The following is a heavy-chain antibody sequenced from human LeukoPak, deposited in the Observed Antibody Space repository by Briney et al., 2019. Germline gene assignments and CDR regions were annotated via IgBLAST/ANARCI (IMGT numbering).Heavy chain of an antibody. CDR1: GFTFSSYY. V-gene: IGHV3-74*01. CDR2: IKSDGSVT. D-gene: IGHD2-2*03. Sequence: GGSLRLSCAASGFTFSSYYMHWVRQAPGKGLVWVSRIKSDGSVTGYADSVKGRFAISRDNAKNTMYLQMNSLRAEDTAVYYCARDWIDRGTFDPWGQGTLVAVSS. CDR3: ARDWIDRGTFDP. J-gene: IGHJ5*02.